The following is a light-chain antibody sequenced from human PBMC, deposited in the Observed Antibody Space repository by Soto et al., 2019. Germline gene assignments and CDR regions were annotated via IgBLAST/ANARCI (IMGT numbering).Light chain of an antibody. J-gene: IGKJ1*01. CDR1: QSLSSY. CDR2: AAS. CDR3: QQSFNTPRT. Sequence: DIQMTQSPSSLSASVGDRVTITCRASQSLSSYLNWYQQKAGKAPKLLIYAASNLQSGVPSRFSGGGSRTDFTLTTSSLQPEDFATYYCQQSFNTPRTFGQGTKVEIK. V-gene: IGKV1-39*01.